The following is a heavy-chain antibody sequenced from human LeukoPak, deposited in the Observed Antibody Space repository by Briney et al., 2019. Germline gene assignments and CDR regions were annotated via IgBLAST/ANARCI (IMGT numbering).Heavy chain of an antibody. CDR2: ISSNGGST. Sequence: PGGPLRLSCAASGFIFNSYAMHWVRQAPGRGLEYVSAISSNGGSTYYANSVKGRFTISRDNSKNTLYLQMGSLRAEDMAVYYCTRGPGYDYVWGSYRADYWGQGTLVTVSS. V-gene: IGHV3-64*01. D-gene: IGHD3-16*02. CDR1: GFIFNSYA. CDR3: TRGPGYDYVWGSYRADY. J-gene: IGHJ4*02.